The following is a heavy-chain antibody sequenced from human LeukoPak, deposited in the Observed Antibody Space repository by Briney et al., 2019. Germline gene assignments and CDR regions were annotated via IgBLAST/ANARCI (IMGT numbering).Heavy chain of an antibody. CDR3: ASGSARSPYYDFWSGPSGYGMDV. Sequence: ASVKVSCKASGYTFTGYYMHWVRQAPGQGLEWMGWINPNSGGTNYAQKFQGRVTMTRDTSISTAYMELSRLRSDDTAVYYCASGSARSPYYDFWSGPSGYGMDVWGQGTTVTVSS. CDR2: INPNSGGT. CDR1: GYTFTGYY. V-gene: IGHV1-2*02. J-gene: IGHJ6*02. D-gene: IGHD3-3*01.